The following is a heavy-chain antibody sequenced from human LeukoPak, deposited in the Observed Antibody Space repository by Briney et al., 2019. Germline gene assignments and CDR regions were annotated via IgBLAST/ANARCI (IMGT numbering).Heavy chain of an antibody. Sequence: PGSSVKVSCKASGGTFSSYAISWVRQAPGQGLEWMGRIIPIFGTANYAQKFQGRVTITTDESTSTAYMELSSLRSEDTAVYYCAREAPGYSSGLPIDYWGQGTLVTVSS. J-gene: IGHJ4*02. V-gene: IGHV1-69*05. CDR2: IIPIFGTA. CDR1: GGTFSSYA. D-gene: IGHD6-19*01. CDR3: AREAPGYSSGLPIDY.